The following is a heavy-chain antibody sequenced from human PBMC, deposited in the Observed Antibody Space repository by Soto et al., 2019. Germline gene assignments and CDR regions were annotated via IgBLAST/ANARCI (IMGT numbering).Heavy chain of an antibody. V-gene: IGHV3-30*18. D-gene: IGHD3-22*01. CDR3: AKDETYYYDSSGYFGPTTFDY. J-gene: IGHJ4*02. CDR2: ISYDGSNK. Sequence: SLRLSCAASGFTFSSYGMHWVRQAAGKGLEWVAVISYDGSNKYYADSVKGRFTISRDNSKNTLYLQMNSLRAEDTAVYYCAKDETYYYDSSGYFGPTTFDYWGQGTLVTVSS. CDR1: GFTFSSYG.